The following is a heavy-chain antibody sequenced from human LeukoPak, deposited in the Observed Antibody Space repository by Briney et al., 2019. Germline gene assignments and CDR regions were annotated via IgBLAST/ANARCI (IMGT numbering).Heavy chain of an antibody. CDR2: INPNSGGT. J-gene: IGHJ4*02. CDR1: GYTFTGYY. CDR3: VRDWGYESGRYWQKYFDT. V-gene: IGHV1-2*02. D-gene: IGHD3-22*01. Sequence: ASVKVSCKASGYTFTGYYMHWVRQAPGQGLEWMGWINPNSGGTNYAQKFQGRVTMTRDTSISTAYMELSRLRSDDTAVYYCVRDWGYESGRYWQKYFDTWGQGTLVTVSS.